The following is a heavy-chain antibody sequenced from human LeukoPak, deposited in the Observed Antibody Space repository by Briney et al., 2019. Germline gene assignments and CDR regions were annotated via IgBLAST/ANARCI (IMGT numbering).Heavy chain of an antibody. CDR1: GGTFSSYA. CDR3: ARDAGYYDSSGYYP. CDR2: IIPIFGTA. J-gene: IGHJ5*02. V-gene: IGHV1-69*05. D-gene: IGHD3-22*01. Sequence: SVTISCKASGGTFSSYAISWVRQAPGQGLEWMGGIIPIFGTANYAQKFQGRVTITTDESTSTAYMELSSLRSEDTAVYYCARDAGYYDSSGYYPWGQGTLVTVSS.